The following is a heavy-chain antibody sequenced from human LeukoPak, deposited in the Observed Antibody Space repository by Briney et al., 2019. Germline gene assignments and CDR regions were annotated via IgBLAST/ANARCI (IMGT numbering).Heavy chain of an antibody. Sequence: GASVKVSCKASGGTFSTYAISWLRQAPGQGLEWMGGIIPIYGRANYAQKLRGRVTITADESTRTSYMEVNGLRSEDTAVYYCAREATPQTSTLYYYYYYMDVWGNGTPVTVSS. CDR3: AREATPQTSTLYYYYYYMDV. CDR1: GGTFSTYA. CDR2: IIPIYGRA. V-gene: IGHV1-69*13. D-gene: IGHD1/OR15-1a*01. J-gene: IGHJ6*03.